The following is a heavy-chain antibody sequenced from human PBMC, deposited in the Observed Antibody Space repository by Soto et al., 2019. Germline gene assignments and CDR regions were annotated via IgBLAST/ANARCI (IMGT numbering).Heavy chain of an antibody. D-gene: IGHD3-22*01. CDR1: GFTFSDYY. CDR2: ITSSSSYT. Sequence: QVQLGESGGGLVKPGGSLRLSCAASGFTFSDYYMSWIRQAPGKGLDWVSYITSSSSYTIYADSVRGRFTIYRDNAQNSRLLQMNIRRAEDTAAYYCARADHYETRVSWNWGQGTLVTVSS. CDR3: ARADHYETRVSWN. J-gene: IGHJ4*02. V-gene: IGHV3-11*05.